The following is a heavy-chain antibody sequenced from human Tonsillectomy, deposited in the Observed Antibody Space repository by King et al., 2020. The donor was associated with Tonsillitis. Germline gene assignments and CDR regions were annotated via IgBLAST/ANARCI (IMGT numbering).Heavy chain of an antibody. CDR1: GFTFSDYY. D-gene: IGHD3-10*01. CDR3: ARGTYTNYYYHFGMDV. CDR2: ISGSGRTI. Sequence: VQLVESGGGLVKPGGSLRLSCAASGFTFSDYYMTWIPQAPGKGLEWVSHISGSGRTIYSGDSVKGRFTISRDNAKNSLYLQMNSLSAEDTAVYYCARGTYTNYYYHFGMDVWGQGTTVTVSS. J-gene: IGHJ6*02. V-gene: IGHV3-11*01.